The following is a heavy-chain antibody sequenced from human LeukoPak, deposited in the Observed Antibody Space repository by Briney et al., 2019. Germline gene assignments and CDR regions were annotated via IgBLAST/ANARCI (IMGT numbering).Heavy chain of an antibody. CDR2: IYYSGST. V-gene: IGHV4-59*01. CDR3: ARDAGYSGYDRLDY. CDR1: GGSISSYY. Sequence: SSETLSLTCTVSGGSISSYYWSWIRQPPGKGLEWIGYIYYSGSTNYNPSLKSRVTISVDTSKNQFSLKLSSVTAADTAMYFCARDAGYSGYDRLDYWGQGTLVTVSS. J-gene: IGHJ4*02. D-gene: IGHD5-12*01.